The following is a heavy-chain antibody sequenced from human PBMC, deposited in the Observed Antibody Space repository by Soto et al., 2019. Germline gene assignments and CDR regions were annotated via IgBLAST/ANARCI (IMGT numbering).Heavy chain of an antibody. CDR3: AQATEPGSFAFDI. CDR2: IYWDDDK. V-gene: IGHV2-5*02. D-gene: IGHD2-15*01. Sequence: QITLKESGPTLVKSTQTLTLTCTFSGFSLRTSGVGVDWLRQPPGKALEWLALIYWDDDKRYSPSLKSRFTITKETSKNQVGLTMTNMDPVDTATYYGAQATEPGSFAFDIWGQGAMVTVSS. J-gene: IGHJ3*02. CDR1: GFSLRTSGVG.